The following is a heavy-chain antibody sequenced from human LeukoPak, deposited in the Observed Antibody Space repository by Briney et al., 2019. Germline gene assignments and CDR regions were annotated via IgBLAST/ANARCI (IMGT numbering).Heavy chain of an antibody. Sequence: PGGSLRLSCAASGFTFSSYSMNWVRQAPGKGLEWVSSISSSSSYTYYADSVKGRFTISRDNAKNSLYLQMNSLRAEDTAVYYCARLARGIAAAVGIPLDYWGQGTLVTVSS. CDR1: GFTFSSYS. CDR2: ISSSSSYT. CDR3: ARLARGIAAAVGIPLDY. J-gene: IGHJ4*02. D-gene: IGHD6-13*01. V-gene: IGHV3-21*01.